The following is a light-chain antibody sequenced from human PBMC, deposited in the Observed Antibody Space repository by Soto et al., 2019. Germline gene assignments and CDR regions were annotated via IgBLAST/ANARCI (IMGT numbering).Light chain of an antibody. CDR2: DVS. J-gene: IGLJ2*01. Sequence: QSVLTQPASVSGSPGQSITISCTGTSSDVGGYNYVSWYQHHPGKAPKLIIYDVSNRPSGVSNRFSASKSDNTASLTISGLQAEDEADYYCSSYSTNSPVLLGGGTKSPS. V-gene: IGLV2-14*03. CDR1: SSDVGGYNY. CDR3: SSYSTNSPVL.